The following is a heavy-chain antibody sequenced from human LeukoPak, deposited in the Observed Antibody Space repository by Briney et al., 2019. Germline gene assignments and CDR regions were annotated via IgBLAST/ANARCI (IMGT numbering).Heavy chain of an antibody. D-gene: IGHD5-24*01. V-gene: IGHV2-70*11. Sequence: ESGPTLVNPTQTLTLTCTFSGFSLSTSGMCVSWIRQPPGKALEWLARIDWDNDKYYSTSLKTRLTISKDTSKNQVVLTMTNMDPVDTATYYCARIRDGYNGGQSWAAFLAGGIDYWGQGTLVTVSS. CDR1: GFSLSTSGMC. CDR2: IDWDNDK. J-gene: IGHJ4*02. CDR3: ARIRDGYNGGQSWAAFLAGGIDY.